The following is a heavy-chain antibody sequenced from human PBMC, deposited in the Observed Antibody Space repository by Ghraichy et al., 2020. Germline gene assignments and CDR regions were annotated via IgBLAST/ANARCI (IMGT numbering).Heavy chain of an antibody. CDR1: EFTFSRYW. CDR2: INQDGSEK. CDR3: ARDGGDDVVVPAATAVVDYYYGMDV. D-gene: IGHD2-2*01. J-gene: IGHJ6*02. Sequence: SCAASEFTFSRYWMIWVRQTPGKRLEWVANINQDGSEKYYVDSVKGRFTISRDNAKKSLFLQMNSLRVEDTAVYYCARDGGDDVVVPAATAVVDYYYGMDVWGQGTTVIVSS. V-gene: IGHV3-7*01.